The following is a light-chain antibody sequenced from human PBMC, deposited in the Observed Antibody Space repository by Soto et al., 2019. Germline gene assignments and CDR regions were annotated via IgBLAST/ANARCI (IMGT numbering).Light chain of an antibody. CDR3: QSYDSSLSGSYV. Sequence: QSVLTPPPSVSGAPGQRVTISCTGRRSNIGAGYDVHWYQQLPGTAPKLLIYGNSNRPSGVPDRFSGSKSGTSASLAITGLQAEDEADYYCQSYDSSLSGSYVFGTGTKLTVL. CDR1: RSNIGAGYD. J-gene: IGLJ1*01. CDR2: GNS. V-gene: IGLV1-40*01.